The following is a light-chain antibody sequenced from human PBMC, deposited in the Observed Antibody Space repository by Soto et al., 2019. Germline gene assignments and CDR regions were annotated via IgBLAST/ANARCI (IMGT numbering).Light chain of an antibody. CDR1: SGDVGGYNL. CDR2: EVT. CDR3: CSYAGNSEV. J-gene: IGLJ1*01. V-gene: IGLV2-23*02. Sequence: QSVLTQPASVSGSPGQSITIPCTGTSGDVGGYNLVSWYQQHPGKAPKLMIYEVTERPSGVSNRFSGSKSGNTASLTISGLQPDDEAAYYCCSYAGNSEVFGPGTKVTVL.